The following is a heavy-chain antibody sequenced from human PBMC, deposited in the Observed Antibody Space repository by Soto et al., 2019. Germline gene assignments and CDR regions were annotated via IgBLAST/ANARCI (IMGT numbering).Heavy chain of an antibody. CDR1: GFSFSNYR. V-gene: IGHV3-21*01. J-gene: IGHJ4*02. CDR2: ISSSSSFI. CDR3: ARDLFDS. Sequence: EVQMVEAGGGLVKPGGSLRLSCEVSGFSFSNYRMKWVRQAPGEGLEWVSSISSSSSFIYYAESVKGRFTISRDNAKNSLYLQMNGLIVEDTAVYYCARDLFDSWGQGTLVTVSS.